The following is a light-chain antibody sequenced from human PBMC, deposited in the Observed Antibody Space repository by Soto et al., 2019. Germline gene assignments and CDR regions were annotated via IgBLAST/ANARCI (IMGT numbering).Light chain of an antibody. Sequence: DIQMTQSPSSLSASVGDRVTITCRASQAIGNDLGWYQQRPGKAPNRLIYAASRLQSGVSSRFSGSGSGTEFTLTISSLQPEDFETYYCLQHNSYPRAFGAGTKVDIK. CDR3: LQHNSYPRA. J-gene: IGKJ4*01. CDR1: QAIGND. V-gene: IGKV1-17*01. CDR2: AAS.